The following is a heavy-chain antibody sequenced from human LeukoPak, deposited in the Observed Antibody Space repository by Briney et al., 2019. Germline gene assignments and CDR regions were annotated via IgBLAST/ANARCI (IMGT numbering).Heavy chain of an antibody. V-gene: IGHV1-46*01. D-gene: IGHD2-8*01. CDR1: GYIFTSYY. CDR3: ARNGVGPLSAFDI. CDR2: INPSGGST. J-gene: IGHJ3*02. Sequence: GASVKVSCTASGYIFTSYYMHWVRQAPGQGLEWMGIINPSGGSTSYAQKFQGRVTMTRDTSTSTVYMELSSLRSEDTAVYYCARNGVGPLSAFDIWGQGTMVTVSS.